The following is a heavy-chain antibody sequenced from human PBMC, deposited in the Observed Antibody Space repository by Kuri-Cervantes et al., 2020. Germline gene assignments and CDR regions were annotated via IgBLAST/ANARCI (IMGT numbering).Heavy chain of an antibody. CDR3: AKDARLHLGELSS. D-gene: IGHD3-16*02. CDR2: ISWNSGSI. V-gene: IGHV3-9*01. J-gene: IGHJ3*01. Sequence: SLKISCAASGFTFDDYAMHRVRQGPGKGLEWVSGISWNSGSIGYADSVKGRFTISRDNAKNSLYLQMNSLRVEDTALYYCAKDARLHLGELSSWGQGTMVTVSS. CDR1: GFTFDDYA.